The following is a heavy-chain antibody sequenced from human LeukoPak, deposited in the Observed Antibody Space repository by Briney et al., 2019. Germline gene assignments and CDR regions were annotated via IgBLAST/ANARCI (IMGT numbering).Heavy chain of an antibody. CDR1: GFTLSSYG. V-gene: IGHV3-30*02. Sequence: GGSLRLSCAASGFTLSSYGMHWVRQAPGKGLEWVAFIRYDENNKYYADSVKGRFTISRDNSKNTLYLQMNSLRAEDTAVYYCAKDLNPDYFDYWGQGTLVTVSS. J-gene: IGHJ4*02. CDR2: IRYDENNK. CDR3: AKDLNPDYFDY.